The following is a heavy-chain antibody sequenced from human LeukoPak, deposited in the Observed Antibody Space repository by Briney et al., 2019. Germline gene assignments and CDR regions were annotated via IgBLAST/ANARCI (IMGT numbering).Heavy chain of an antibody. V-gene: IGHV3-23*01. CDR1: GFSFSSYA. CDR3: AKDDDWGRYKH. CDR2: MSSSDDGR. D-gene: IGHD3-16*01. Sequence: GGSLRLSCATSGFSFSSYAMSWVRQAPGKGLEWVSAMSSSDDGRYYAASVRGRFTISRDTSRSTLYLQMNSLRAEDTAVYYCAKDDDWGRYKHWGQGTLVTVSS. J-gene: IGHJ1*01.